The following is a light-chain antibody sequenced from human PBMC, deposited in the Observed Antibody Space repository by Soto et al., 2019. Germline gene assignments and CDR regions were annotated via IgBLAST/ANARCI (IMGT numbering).Light chain of an antibody. V-gene: IGKV3D-15*01. J-gene: IGKJ4*01. CDR2: GSS. CDR3: QQYNNWGLS. Sequence: IVLTQSPATLSVSPGERVTLSCRASENVGTNLAWYQQRPGQPPRLPIYGSSTRATGISATFSGSGSRTEFTLTISSLQSEDSAVYYCQQYNNWGLSFGGGTRVEIK. CDR1: ENVGTN.